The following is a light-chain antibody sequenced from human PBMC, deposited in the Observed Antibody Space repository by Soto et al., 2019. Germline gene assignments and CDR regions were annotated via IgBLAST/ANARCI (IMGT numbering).Light chain of an antibody. V-gene: IGKV3-20*01. J-gene: IGKJ3*01. CDR1: QSISSSY. CDR2: GAS. CDR3: QQYSSSPPEFT. Sequence: EIVLTQSPGTLSLSPGERATLSCRASQSISSSYLAWYQQRPGQAPRLLFFGASYRATGIPDRFSGSGSGTDFTLTISRLEPEDFAVYYCQQYSSSPPEFTFGPGTKVDSK.